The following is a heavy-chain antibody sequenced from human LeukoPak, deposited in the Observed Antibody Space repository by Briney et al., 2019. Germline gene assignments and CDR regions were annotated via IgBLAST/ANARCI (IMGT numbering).Heavy chain of an antibody. D-gene: IGHD2-21*02. Sequence: WGSLRLSCAASGFTFSSYAMSWVRQAPGKGLEWVSAISGSGGSTYYADSVKGRFTISRDNSKNTLYLQMNSLRAEDTAIYYCAKFVVVTGYYYYGMDVWGQGTTVTVPS. V-gene: IGHV3-23*01. CDR3: AKFVVVTGYYYYGMDV. CDR1: GFTFSSYA. J-gene: IGHJ6*02. CDR2: ISGSGGST.